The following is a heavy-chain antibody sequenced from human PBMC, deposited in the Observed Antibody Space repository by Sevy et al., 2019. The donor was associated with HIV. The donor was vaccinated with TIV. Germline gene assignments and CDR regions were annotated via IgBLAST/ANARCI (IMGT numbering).Heavy chain of an antibody. D-gene: IGHD6-13*01. J-gene: IGHJ6*02. CDR2: FYYSAST. Sequence: SETLSLTCTVSGDSISGYYWSWIRQPPGKGLEWIGYFYYSASTNYNPSLKSRVTISVDTTKNQVSLKVRSLTAADTPVYYCARGIAAPRGMDVWGQGTTVTVSS. CDR1: GDSISGYY. CDR3: ARGIAAPRGMDV. V-gene: IGHV4-59*01.